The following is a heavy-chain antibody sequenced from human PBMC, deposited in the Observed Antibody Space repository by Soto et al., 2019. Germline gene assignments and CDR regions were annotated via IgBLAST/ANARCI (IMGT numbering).Heavy chain of an antibody. J-gene: IGHJ5*02. V-gene: IGHV3-21*01. Sequence: EVQLVESGGGLVKPGGSLRLSCAASGFTFSSYSINWVRQAPGKGLEWVSSISSSSSYIYYADSVKGRFTISRDNAKNSLYLQLNSLRVEDTAVYYCARTYSSGWYEGWFDPWVQGALVTVSS. D-gene: IGHD6-19*01. CDR1: GFTFSSYS. CDR3: ARTYSSGWYEGWFDP. CDR2: ISSSSSYI.